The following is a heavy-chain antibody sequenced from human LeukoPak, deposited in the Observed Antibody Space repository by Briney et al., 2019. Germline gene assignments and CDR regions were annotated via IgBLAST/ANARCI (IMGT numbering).Heavy chain of an antibody. CDR2: IDPSDPSDSYT. CDR1: GYSFTNYW. V-gene: IGHV5-10-1*01. Sequence: GESLKISCKGSGYSFTNYWISWVRQMPGKGLEWMGGIDPSDPSDSYTNYSPSFQGHVTISADKSISTAYLQWSSLKASDTAMYYCAKHALAGGYDILRFDAWGQGTLVTVSS. J-gene: IGHJ5*02. D-gene: IGHD3-9*01. CDR3: AKHALAGGYDILRFDA.